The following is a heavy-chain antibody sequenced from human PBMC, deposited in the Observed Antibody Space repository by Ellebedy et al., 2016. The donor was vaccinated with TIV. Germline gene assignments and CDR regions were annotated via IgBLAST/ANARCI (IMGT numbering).Heavy chain of an antibody. CDR2: ISSSGDTI. J-gene: IGHJ4*02. D-gene: IGHD6-13*01. V-gene: IGHV3-48*01. CDR1: GFIFNSYS. Sequence: GESLKISXAASGFIFNSYSMNWVRQAPGKGLEWVSYISSSGDTIHYTDSVKGRFTISRDNAKNSLYLQMNSLRAEDTAVYYCARDARASQELVHPGYWGQGTLVTVSS. CDR3: ARDARASQELVHPGY.